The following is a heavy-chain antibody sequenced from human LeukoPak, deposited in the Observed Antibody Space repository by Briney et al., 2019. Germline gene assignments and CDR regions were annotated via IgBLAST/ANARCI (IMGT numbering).Heavy chain of an antibody. D-gene: IGHD4-17*01. V-gene: IGHV3-53*01. J-gene: IGHJ4*02. CDR3: ARDLGYGDPRKDY. CDR1: GFTVSSNY. Sequence: TGGSLRLSCAASGFTVSSNYMSWVRQAPGKGLEWVSVIYSGGSTYYADSVKGRFTISRDNSKNTLYLQMNSLRAEDTAVYYCARDLGYGDPRKDYWGQGTLVTVSS. CDR2: IYSGGST.